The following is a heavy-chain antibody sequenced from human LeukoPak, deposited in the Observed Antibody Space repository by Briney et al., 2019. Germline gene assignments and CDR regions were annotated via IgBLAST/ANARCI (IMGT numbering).Heavy chain of an antibody. Sequence: ASVKVSCKASGGTFSSYAISWVRQAPGQGLEWVGGIIPIFGTANYAQKFQGRVTITADESTSTAYMELSSLRSEDTAVYYCARSDSGYDYNWFDPWGQGTLVTVSS. D-gene: IGHD5-12*01. CDR1: GGTFSSYA. V-gene: IGHV1-69*13. CDR3: ARSDSGYDYNWFDP. CDR2: IIPIFGTA. J-gene: IGHJ5*02.